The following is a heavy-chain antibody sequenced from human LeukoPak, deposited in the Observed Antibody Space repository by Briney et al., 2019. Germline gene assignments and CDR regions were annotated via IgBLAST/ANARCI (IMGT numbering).Heavy chain of an antibody. J-gene: IGHJ4*02. Sequence: SEALSLTCTVSGGSIDSYYWSWIRQPAGKGLEWIGRIYSSGSTNYNPSLKSRVSMSVDTSKNQFSLKLTSVTAADTAVYYCARGGKATVVTMWGQGILVTVSS. CDR3: ARGGKATVVTM. V-gene: IGHV4-4*07. D-gene: IGHD4-23*01. CDR1: GGSIDSYY. CDR2: IYSSGST.